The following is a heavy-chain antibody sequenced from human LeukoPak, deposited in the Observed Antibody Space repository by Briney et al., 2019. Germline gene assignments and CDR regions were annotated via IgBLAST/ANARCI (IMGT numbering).Heavy chain of an antibody. V-gene: IGHV3-23*01. Sequence: GGSLRLSCAASGFTFSSYAMTWVRQAPGKGLEWISTISGSASSTYYADSVKGRFTISRDNSKNMLYLQMNSLRAEDTAVYYCARDHDYGGNSPFGYWGQGTLVTVSS. CDR1: GFTFSSYA. CDR3: ARDHDYGGNSPFGY. CDR2: ISGSASST. D-gene: IGHD4-23*01. J-gene: IGHJ4*02.